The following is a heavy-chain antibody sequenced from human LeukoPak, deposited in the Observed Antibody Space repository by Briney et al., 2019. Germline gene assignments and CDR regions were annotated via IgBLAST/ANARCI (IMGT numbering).Heavy chain of an antibody. Sequence: PSESLSLTCADYGGSFSGYYWSWVRQPPGKGLEWIGEINHRGSTNYNPSLRSGGTISVDRTKNQFSRKQSAVTAADTAVYYCARKHEDDYYDSSGYYYSHFDYWGHGTLVTVSS. CDR1: GGSFSGYY. CDR3: ARKHEDDYYDSSGYYYSHFDY. D-gene: IGHD3-22*01. J-gene: IGHJ4*01. V-gene: IGHV4-34*01. CDR2: INHRGST.